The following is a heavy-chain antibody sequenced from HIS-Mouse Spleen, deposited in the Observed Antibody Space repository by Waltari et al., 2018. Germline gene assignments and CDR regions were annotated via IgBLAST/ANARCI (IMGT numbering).Heavy chain of an antibody. CDR2: IYYSGST. Sequence: QLQLQESGPGLVKPSEPLSLTCTVPGCSISSRSYSSGWIRQPPGKGLEWIGSIYYSGSTYYNPSLKSRVTISVDTSKNQFSLKLSSVTAADTAVYYCAREIPYSSSWYDWYFDLWGRGTLVTVSS. CDR1: GCSISSRSYS. CDR3: AREIPYSSSWYDWYFDL. V-gene: IGHV4-39*07. D-gene: IGHD6-13*01. J-gene: IGHJ2*01.